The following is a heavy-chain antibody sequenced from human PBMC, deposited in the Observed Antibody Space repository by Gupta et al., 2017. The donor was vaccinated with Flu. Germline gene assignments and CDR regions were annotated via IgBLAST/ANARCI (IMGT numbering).Heavy chain of an antibody. CDR2: ISSSSSYI. J-gene: IGHJ6*02. CDR1: GFTFRSYS. Sequence: EVQLLVSGGGLVKPGGSLRLPCAASGFTFRSYSLNRVRQAPGKGREWVSSISSSSSYIYYADSVKGRFTIARDNAKNSLYLQMNSLRAEDTAVYYCARDYGLQYGMDVWGQGTTVTVSS. D-gene: IGHD5-24*01. CDR3: ARDYGLQYGMDV. V-gene: IGHV3-21*01.